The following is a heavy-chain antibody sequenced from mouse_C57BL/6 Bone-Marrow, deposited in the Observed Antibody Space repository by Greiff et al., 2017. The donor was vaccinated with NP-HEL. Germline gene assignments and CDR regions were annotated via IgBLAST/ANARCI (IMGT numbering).Heavy chain of an antibody. Sequence: QVQLQQPGAELVKPGASVKMSCKASGYTFTDYEMHWVKQTPVHGLEWIGAIDPETGGTAYNQKFKGTAILPADQSSSTASMELRSLTSEDSAVYYWTRTHYYGSSLYYFDYWGQGTTLTVSS. V-gene: IGHV1-15*01. CDR2: IDPETGGT. CDR1: GYTFTDYE. D-gene: IGHD1-1*01. J-gene: IGHJ2*01. CDR3: TRTHYYGSSLYYFDY.